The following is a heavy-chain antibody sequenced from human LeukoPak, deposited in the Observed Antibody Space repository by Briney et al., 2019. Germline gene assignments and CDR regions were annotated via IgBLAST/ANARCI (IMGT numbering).Heavy chain of an antibody. Sequence: GGSLRLSCAASGFTFSSYAMSWVRQAPGKGLEWVSAISGSGGSTYYADSVKGRFTISRDNSKNTLYLQMDSLRAEDTAVYYCARYDGGSGPFDYWGQGTLVTVSS. J-gene: IGHJ4*02. V-gene: IGHV3-23*01. D-gene: IGHD3-10*01. CDR2: ISGSGGST. CDR3: ARYDGGSGPFDY. CDR1: GFTFSSYA.